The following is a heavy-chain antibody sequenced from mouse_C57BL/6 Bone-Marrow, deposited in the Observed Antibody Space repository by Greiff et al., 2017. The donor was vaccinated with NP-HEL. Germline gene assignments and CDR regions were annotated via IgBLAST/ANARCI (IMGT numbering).Heavy chain of an antibody. CDR1: GYTFTDYE. CDR2: IDPATGGT. V-gene: IGHV1-15*01. CDR3: TRSFCTGSSSAWFAY. Sequence: VQLQQSGAELVRPGASVTLSCKASGYTFTDYEMHWVKQTPVHGLEWIGAIDPATGGTAYNQKFKGKAILTADKSSSTAYMELRSLTSEDSAVYYCTRSFCTGSSSAWFAYWGQGTLVTVSA. D-gene: IGHD1-1*01. J-gene: IGHJ3*01.